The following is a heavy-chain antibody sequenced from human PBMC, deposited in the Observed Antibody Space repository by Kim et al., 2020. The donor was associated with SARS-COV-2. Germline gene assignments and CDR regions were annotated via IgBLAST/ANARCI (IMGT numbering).Heavy chain of an antibody. CDR2: ISGSGDST. J-gene: IGHJ1*01. CDR3: TKDVYSGFGGIGEYFHD. D-gene: IGHD3-10*01. Sequence: GGSLRHSCAASGFTFSNFAMAWVRQAPGKGLEWVSGISGSGDSTYYADSVKGRFTMSRDNFKNTLYLQMNSLRVEDAALYYCTKDVYSGFGGIGEYFHDWGQGTVVTVSS. CDR1: GFTFSNFA. V-gene: IGHV3-23*01.